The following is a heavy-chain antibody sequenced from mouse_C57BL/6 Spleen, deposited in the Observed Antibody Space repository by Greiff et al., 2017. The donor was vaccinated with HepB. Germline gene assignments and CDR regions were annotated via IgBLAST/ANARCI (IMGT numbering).Heavy chain of an antibody. D-gene: IGHD1-1*01. CDR3: ARSFITTVVEYYFDY. V-gene: IGHV1-9*01. Sequence: VQLQQSGAELIKPGASVKLSCKATGYTFTGYWIEWVKQRPGHGLEWIGEILTGSGSTNYNEKFKGKATFTADTSSNTAYMQLSSLTTEDSAIYYCARSFITTVVEYYFDYWGQGTTLTVSS. CDR1: GYTFTGYW. CDR2: ILTGSGST. J-gene: IGHJ2*01.